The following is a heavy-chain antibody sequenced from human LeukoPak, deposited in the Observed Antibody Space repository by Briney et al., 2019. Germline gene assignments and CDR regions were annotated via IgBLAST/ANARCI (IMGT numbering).Heavy chain of an antibody. CDR2: IYGSGST. J-gene: IGHJ6*02. D-gene: IGHD3-3*02. CDR3: ARSLQHLGSSYGMDV. Sequence: GGSLRLSCAASGFTFSSYAMSWARQAPGKGLEWVSVIYGSGSTYYADSVKGRFTISRDNAKNSLYLQMNSLRDEDTAVYYCARSLQHLGSSYGMDVWGQGTTVTVSS. CDR1: GFTFSSYA. V-gene: IGHV3-23*05.